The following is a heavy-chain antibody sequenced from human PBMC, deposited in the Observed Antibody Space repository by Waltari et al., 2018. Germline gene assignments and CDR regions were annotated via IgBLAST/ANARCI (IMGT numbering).Heavy chain of an antibody. V-gene: IGHV3-48*02. D-gene: IGHD2-2*02. CDR3: TRDCYTGLAIEAFDI. Sequence: DVPLVESGGGFVQPGGSLRLSCAASGFTFRSASMIWVRQAPGKGLECVSSITPGGESIYYAESVKDRFTISRENARNSLDLQMNSLRDEDTAVYYCTRDCYTGLAIEAFDIWGQGTLVIVSS. CDR2: ITPGGESI. J-gene: IGHJ3*02. CDR1: GFTFRSAS.